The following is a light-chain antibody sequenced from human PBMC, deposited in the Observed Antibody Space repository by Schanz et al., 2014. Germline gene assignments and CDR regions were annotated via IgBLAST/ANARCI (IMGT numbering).Light chain of an antibody. J-gene: IGKJ3*01. CDR1: QSVSRH. V-gene: IGKV3-11*01. CDR3: QQYGNSPRT. Sequence: EIVLTQSPVTLSLSPGERATLSCRASQSVSRHLAWYQQKPGQAPRLLIYDASSRATGIPARFSGSGSGTDFTLTISSLEPEDFAVYYCQQYGNSPRTFGPGTKVDIK. CDR2: DAS.